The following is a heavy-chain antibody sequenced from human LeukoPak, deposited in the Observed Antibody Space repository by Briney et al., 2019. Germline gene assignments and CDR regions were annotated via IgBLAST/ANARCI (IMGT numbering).Heavy chain of an antibody. D-gene: IGHD3-22*01. Sequence: GASVKVSCKASGYTFTSYGISWVRQAPGQGLEWMGWISAYNGNTNYAQKLQGRVTMTTDTSTSTVYMELSSLRSEDTAVYYCARGGGYYYDSSGYYYTWGQGTLVTVSS. CDR3: ARGGGYYYDSSGYYYT. V-gene: IGHV1-18*01. CDR2: ISAYNGNT. CDR1: GYTFTSYG. J-gene: IGHJ5*02.